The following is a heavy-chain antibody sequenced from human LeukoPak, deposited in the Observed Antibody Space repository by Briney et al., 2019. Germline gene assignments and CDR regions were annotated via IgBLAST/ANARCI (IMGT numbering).Heavy chain of an antibody. J-gene: IGHJ4*02. V-gene: IGHV4-38-2*02. D-gene: IGHD1-26*01. Sequence: SETLSLTCTVSGYSISSGYYWGWIRQPPGKGLEWIGSIYHSGSTYYNPSLKSRVTISVDTSKNQFSLKLSSVTAADTAVYYCARDGILEAVDYWGQGTLVTVSS. CDR3: ARDGILEAVDY. CDR1: GYSISSGYY. CDR2: IYHSGST.